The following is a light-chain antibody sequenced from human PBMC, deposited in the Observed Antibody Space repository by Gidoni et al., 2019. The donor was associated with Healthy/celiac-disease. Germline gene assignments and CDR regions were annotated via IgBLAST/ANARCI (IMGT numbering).Light chain of an antibody. CDR1: QGISSA. V-gene: IGKV1-13*02. CDR2: DAS. Sequence: AIQWTQSPSSLSASVGDRVTITCRASQGISSALAWYQQKPGKAPKLLIYDASSLESGVPSRFSGSGSGTDFTLTISSLQPEDFATYYCQQFNSYRTFGQXTKLEIK. CDR3: QQFNSYRT. J-gene: IGKJ2*02.